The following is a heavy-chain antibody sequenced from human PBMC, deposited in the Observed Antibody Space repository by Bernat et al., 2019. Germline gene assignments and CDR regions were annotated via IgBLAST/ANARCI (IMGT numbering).Heavy chain of an antibody. CDR2: ISSSSSYI. J-gene: IGHJ4*02. CDR3: ARGWLSGYDFDY. V-gene: IGHV3-11*06. Sequence: QVQLVESGGGLVKPGGSLRLSCAASGFTFSDYYMNWVRQAPGKGLEWVSSISSSSSYIYYADSVKGRFTISRDNAKNSLYLQMNGLRAEDTAVYYCARGWLSGYDFDYWGQGTLVTVSS. CDR1: GFTFSDYY. D-gene: IGHD5-12*01.